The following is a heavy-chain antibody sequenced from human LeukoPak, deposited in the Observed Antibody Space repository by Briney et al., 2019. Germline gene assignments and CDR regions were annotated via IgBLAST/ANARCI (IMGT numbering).Heavy chain of an antibody. Sequence: GGSLRLSCAASGFTFSDYAMSWVRQAPGKGLEWVSVISGSGGSTYHADSVKGRFTISRDNSKNTLYLQMNSLRAEDTAVYYCAKASELGRGYFDYWGQGTLVTVSS. CDR1: GFTFSDYA. V-gene: IGHV3-23*01. CDR2: ISGSGGST. J-gene: IGHJ4*02. D-gene: IGHD7-27*01. CDR3: AKASELGRGYFDY.